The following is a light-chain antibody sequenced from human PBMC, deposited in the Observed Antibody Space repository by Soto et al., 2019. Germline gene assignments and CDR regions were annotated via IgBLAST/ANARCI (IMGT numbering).Light chain of an antibody. J-gene: IGKJ1*01. CDR1: QSVSSSY. Sequence: EIVLTQSPGALSLSPGERATLSCGASQSVSSSYVAWYQQKPGQAPSLLIYGASTTATGIPDRFSGSGSGTDFTLSISRLEPEDFAVYYCQQYGSSPRTFGEGTKVEIK. CDR3: QQYGSSPRT. V-gene: IGKV3-20*01. CDR2: GAS.